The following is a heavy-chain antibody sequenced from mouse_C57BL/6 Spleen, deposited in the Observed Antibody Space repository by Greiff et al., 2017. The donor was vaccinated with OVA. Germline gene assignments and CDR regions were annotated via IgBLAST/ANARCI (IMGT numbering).Heavy chain of an antibody. J-gene: IGHJ1*03. CDR3: AGSNLWYFDV. D-gene: IGHD2-5*01. Sequence: QVQLQQPGAELVKPGASVKLSCKASGYTFTSYWMHWVKQRPIQGLEWIGNIDPSDSETHYNQKFKDKATLTVDKSSSTAYMQLSSLTSEDSAVYYCAGSNLWYFDVWGTGTTVTVSS. CDR2: IDPSDSET. CDR1: GYTFTSYW. V-gene: IGHV1-52*01.